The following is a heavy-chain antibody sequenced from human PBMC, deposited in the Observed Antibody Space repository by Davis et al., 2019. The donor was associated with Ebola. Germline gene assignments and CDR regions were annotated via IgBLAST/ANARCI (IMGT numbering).Heavy chain of an antibody. CDR3: ARHFVGKLFGMDV. V-gene: IGHV5-10-1*01. J-gene: IGHJ6*02. CDR2: IDPSDSKT. D-gene: IGHD3-3*02. Sequence: GESLKISCKGPGYYFTSYWISWVRQMPGRGLEWMGRIDPSDSKTNYSPSFQGHVSISTDKSINTAYLQWNSLKASDTAMYFCARHFVGKLFGMDVWGQGTTVTVSS. CDR1: GYYFTSYW.